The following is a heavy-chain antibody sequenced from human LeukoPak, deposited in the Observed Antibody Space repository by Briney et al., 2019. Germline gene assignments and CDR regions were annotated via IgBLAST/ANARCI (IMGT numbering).Heavy chain of an antibody. J-gene: IGHJ6*02. CDR3: ASWPNWNDVKGDYYYYGMDV. CDR1: GYTFTSYY. Sequence: ASVKVSCKASGYTFTSYYMHWVQQAPGQGLEWMGIINPSGGSTSYAQKFQGRVTMTRDTSTSTVYMELSSLRSEDTAVYYCASWPNWNDVKGDYYYYGMDVWGQGTTVTVSS. V-gene: IGHV1-46*01. CDR2: INPSGGST. D-gene: IGHD1-1*01.